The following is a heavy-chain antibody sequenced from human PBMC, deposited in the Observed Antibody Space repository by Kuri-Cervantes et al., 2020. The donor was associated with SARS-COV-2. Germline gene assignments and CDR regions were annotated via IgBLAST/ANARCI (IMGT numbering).Heavy chain of an antibody. CDR3: AREEGGELGEAFDY. CDR1: GSTFSGYS. V-gene: IGHV3-21*01. CDR2: IDSSSYYI. Sequence: GESLKISCAASGSTFSGYSMNWIRQAPGKGLEWVASIDSSSYYIYHADSVKGRLTISRDNAKTSLYLQMNSLKPEDTAVYYCAREEGGELGEAFDYWGQGALVTVSS. D-gene: IGHD7-27*01. J-gene: IGHJ4*02.